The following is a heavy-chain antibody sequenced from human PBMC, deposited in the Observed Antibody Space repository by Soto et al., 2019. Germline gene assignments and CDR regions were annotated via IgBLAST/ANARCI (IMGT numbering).Heavy chain of an antibody. CDR2: IYHSGST. D-gene: IGHD4-17*01. CDR3: ERDRYGEYSYFDY. CDR1: SGSISSSNL. J-gene: IGHJ4*02. Sequence: QVQLQESGPGLVKPSGTLSLTCAVSSGSISSSNLWSWVRQPPGKGLEWIGEIYHSGSTNYNPSLKSRGTISVDNSKTQFSLKRRSVTAADTAVYYCERDRYGEYSYFDYWCQGTLVTVSS. V-gene: IGHV4-4*02.